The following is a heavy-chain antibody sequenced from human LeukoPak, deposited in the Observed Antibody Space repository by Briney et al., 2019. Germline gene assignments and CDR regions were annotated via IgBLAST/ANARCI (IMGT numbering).Heavy chain of an antibody. J-gene: IGHJ3*02. CDR2: IYTSGST. Sequence: SETLSLTCAVYGGSFSGYYWSWIRQPAGKGLEWIGRIYTSGSTNYNPSLKSRVTMSVDTSKNQFSLKLSSVTAADTAVYYCARDDSTGPLDAFDIWGQGTMVTVSS. V-gene: IGHV4-59*10. CDR3: ARDDSTGPLDAFDI. CDR1: GGSFSGYY. D-gene: IGHD3-22*01.